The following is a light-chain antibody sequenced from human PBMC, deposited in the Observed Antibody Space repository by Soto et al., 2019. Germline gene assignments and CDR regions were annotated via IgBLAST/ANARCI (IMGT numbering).Light chain of an antibody. CDR1: QSVNTY. Sequence: EIVLTQSPATLSLSPGERATLSCKASQSVNTYLAWYQQKPGQAPRLLIYDSSNRATGVPARFPGSGSGTDYTLTISSLQPEDFAVYYCQQRSNWPLTFGGGTKVEIK. V-gene: IGKV3-11*01. J-gene: IGKJ4*01. CDR3: QQRSNWPLT. CDR2: DSS.